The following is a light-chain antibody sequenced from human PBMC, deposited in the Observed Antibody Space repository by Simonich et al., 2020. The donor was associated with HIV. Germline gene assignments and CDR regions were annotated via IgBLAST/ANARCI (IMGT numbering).Light chain of an antibody. J-gene: IGLJ3*02. CDR3: QSYDSSNQWV. CDR2: EDN. Sequence: NFMLTQPHSVSESPGKTVTISCSRSSGSIASNYVQWYQQRPGSAPTTVIYEDNQRPSGVPDRFSGSIDSSSNSAPLTISGLKTEDEADYYCQSYDSSNQWVFGGGTKLTVL. V-gene: IGLV6-57*03. CDR1: SGSIASNY.